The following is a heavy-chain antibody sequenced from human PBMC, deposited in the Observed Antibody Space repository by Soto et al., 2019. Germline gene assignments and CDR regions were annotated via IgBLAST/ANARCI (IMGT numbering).Heavy chain of an antibody. CDR1: GFTFSSYA. J-gene: IGHJ3*02. CDR3: ARASIGLVGSPLDI. V-gene: IGHV3-30-3*01. CDR2: ISYDGSNK. D-gene: IGHD2-21*01. Sequence: PGGSLRLSCAASGFTFSSYAMHWVRQAPGKGLEWVAVISYDGSNKYYADSVKGRFTISRDNSKNTLYLQMNSLRAEDTAVYYCARASIGLVGSPLDIWGQGTMVTVSS.